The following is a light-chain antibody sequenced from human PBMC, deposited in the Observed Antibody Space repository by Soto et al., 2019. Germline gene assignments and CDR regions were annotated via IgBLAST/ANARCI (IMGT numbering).Light chain of an antibody. CDR1: NSNLGVFNY. V-gene: IGLV2-11*01. CDR2: DVT. CDR3: CSYSGTYV. Sequence: QSALTQPRSVSGSPGQSVTISCTGTNSNLGVFNYVSWYQQRPGKAPNLIIYDVTERPSGVPDRFSGSKSGNTASLTISGLQSDDEADYYCCSYSGTYVFGTGTKVTVL. J-gene: IGLJ1*01.